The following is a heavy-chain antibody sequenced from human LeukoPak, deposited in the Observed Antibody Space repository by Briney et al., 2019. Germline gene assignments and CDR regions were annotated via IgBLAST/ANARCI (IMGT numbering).Heavy chain of an antibody. CDR1: GGSISSYY. D-gene: IGHD4-11*01. V-gene: IGHV4-59*08. Sequence: SETLSLTCTVSGGSISSYYWSWIRQPPGKGLEWIGYIYYSGSTNYNPSLKSRVTISVDTSKNQFSLKLSSVTAADTAVYYCARQGDYDAFDIWGQGTMVTVSS. CDR3: ARQGDYDAFDI. J-gene: IGHJ3*02. CDR2: IYYSGST.